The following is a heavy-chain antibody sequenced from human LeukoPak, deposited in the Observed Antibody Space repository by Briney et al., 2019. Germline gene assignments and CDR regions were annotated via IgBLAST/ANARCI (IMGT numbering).Heavy chain of an antibody. CDR2: INPNSGGT. CDR1: GYTFTSYY. J-gene: IGHJ5*02. Sequence: ASVKVSCKASGYTFTSYYMHWVRQAPGQGLEWMGWINPNSGGTNYAQKFQGWVTMTRDTSISTAYMELSRLRSDDTAVYYCARAYCSGGSCHLYNWFDPWGQGTLVTVSS. D-gene: IGHD2-15*01. V-gene: IGHV1-2*04. CDR3: ARAYCSGGSCHLYNWFDP.